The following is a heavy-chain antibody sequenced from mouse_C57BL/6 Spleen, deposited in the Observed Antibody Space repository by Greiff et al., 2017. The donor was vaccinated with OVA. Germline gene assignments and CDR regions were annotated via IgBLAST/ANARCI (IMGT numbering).Heavy chain of an antibody. Sequence: EVQLQQSGPELVKPGASVKMSCKASGYTFTDYNMHWVKQSHGKSLEWIGNINPKNGGTSYNQKLKGKATLTVNKSASSAYMELRSLTSADSAVYYCARFSYYYDRVDYWGQGTTLTVSS. V-gene: IGHV1-22*01. J-gene: IGHJ2*01. D-gene: IGHD2-4*01. CDR1: GYTFTDYN. CDR2: INPKNGGT. CDR3: ARFSYYYDRVDY.